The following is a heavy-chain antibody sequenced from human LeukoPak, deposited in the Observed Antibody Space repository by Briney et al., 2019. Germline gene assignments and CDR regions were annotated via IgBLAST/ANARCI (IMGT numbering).Heavy chain of an antibody. V-gene: IGHV4-34*01. CDR3: ARRSPYSTGWSSYFDY. J-gene: IGHJ4*02. D-gene: IGHD6-19*01. CDR1: GGSFSGYY. Sequence: KPSETLSLTCAVYGGSFSGYYWSWIRQPPGKGLEWIGEINHSGSTNYKPSLKSRVTISLDESRNHFSLKLTSVTAADSAVYYCARRSPYSTGWSSYFDYWGQGALVTVSS. CDR2: INHSGST.